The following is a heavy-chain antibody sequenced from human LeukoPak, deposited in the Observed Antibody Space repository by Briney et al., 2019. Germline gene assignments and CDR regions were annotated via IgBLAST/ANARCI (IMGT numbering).Heavy chain of an antibody. CDR1: KFTFSSYQ. D-gene: IGHD6-6*01. Sequence: GGSLRLSCAASKFTFSSYQMNWVRQAPGKGLEWISYISSSGSTIYYADSVKGRFTTSRDNAKNSLYLQMNSLRAEDTAVYYCARDKKSSSSRGRFDYWGQGTLVTVSS. CDR2: ISSSGSTI. CDR3: ARDKKSSSSRGRFDY. J-gene: IGHJ4*02. V-gene: IGHV3-48*03.